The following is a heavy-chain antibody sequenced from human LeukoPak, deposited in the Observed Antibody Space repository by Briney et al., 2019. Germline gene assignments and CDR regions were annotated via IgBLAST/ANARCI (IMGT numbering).Heavy chain of an antibody. CDR3: ARVITGSTYGQFDY. CDR2: VKSDGSST. Sequence: GGSLRLSCAASGFTFSSYWMHWVRQAPGKGLVWVSCVKSDGSSTSYADSVKGRFTISRDNAKNTVFLQMNSLRAEDAAVYYCARVITGSTYGQFDYWGQGALATVSS. CDR1: GFTFSSYW. D-gene: IGHD5-18*01. V-gene: IGHV3-74*01. J-gene: IGHJ4*02.